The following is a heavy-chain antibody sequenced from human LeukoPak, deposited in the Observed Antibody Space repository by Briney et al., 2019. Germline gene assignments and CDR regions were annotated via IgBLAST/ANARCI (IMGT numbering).Heavy chain of an antibody. V-gene: IGHV1-18*04. D-gene: IGHD2-15*01. CDR2: VSPYNGKT. J-gene: IGHJ4*02. CDR1: GYSFRNFG. CDR3: ARDRPVVVEPTYLDQ. Sequence: ASVKVSCKASGYSFRNFGISWVRQAPGQGLEWVGWVSPYNGKTDYPQNLQGRVTVTADTSTSTAYMELRSLRSDDTAVYYCARDRPVVVEPTYLDQWGQGTLVTVSS.